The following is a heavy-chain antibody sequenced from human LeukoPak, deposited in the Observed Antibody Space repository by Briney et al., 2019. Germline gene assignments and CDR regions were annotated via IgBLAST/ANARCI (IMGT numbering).Heavy chain of an antibody. J-gene: IGHJ4*02. CDR3: ARRVIVVPGPYYFDY. CDR2: VSNSGGRT. V-gene: IGHV3-23*01. D-gene: IGHD2/OR15-2a*01. Sequence: GGSLRLSCAASEFTFSSYAMSWVRQAPGKGLEWVSTVSNSGGRTYYADSVKGRFTISRDNSKNTLYLQMNSLRAEDTAVYYCARRVIVVPGPYYFDYWGQGTLVTVSS. CDR1: EFTFSSYA.